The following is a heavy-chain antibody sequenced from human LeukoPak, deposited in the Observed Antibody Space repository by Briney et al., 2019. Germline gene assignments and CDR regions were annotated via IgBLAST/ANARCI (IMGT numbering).Heavy chain of an antibody. CDR3: ASFGYDSSGYYYPH. V-gene: IGHV4-39*01. D-gene: IGHD3-22*01. J-gene: IGHJ4*02. CDR1: GGSISSRSYY. Sequence: PSETLSLTCTVSGGSISSRSYYWGWIRQPPGKGLEWIGSIYYSGSTYYNPSLKSRVTISVDTSKNQFSLKLSSVTAADTAVYYCASFGYDSSGYYYPHWGQGTLVTVSS. CDR2: IYYSGST.